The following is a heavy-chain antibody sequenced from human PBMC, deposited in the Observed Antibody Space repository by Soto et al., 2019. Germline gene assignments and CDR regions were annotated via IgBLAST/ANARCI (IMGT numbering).Heavy chain of an antibody. Sequence: GGSLRLSCAASGFTFSSYWMSWVRQAPGKGLEWVANIKQDGSEKYYVDSVKGRFTISRDNAKNSLYLQMNSLRAEDTAVYYCARDRVDYGDYVVYWGQGTLVTVYS. J-gene: IGHJ4*02. D-gene: IGHD4-17*01. V-gene: IGHV3-7*01. CDR2: IKQDGSEK. CDR1: GFTFSSYW. CDR3: ARDRVDYGDYVVY.